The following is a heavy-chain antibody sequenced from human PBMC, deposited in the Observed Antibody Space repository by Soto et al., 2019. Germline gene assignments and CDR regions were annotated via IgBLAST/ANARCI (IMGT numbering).Heavy chain of an antibody. Sequence: SETLALTCTVSRGALSSGSYYWSGILQTPGKGLEWIGYIYYSGSTYYNPSLKSRVTISVDTSKNQFSLKLSSVTAADTAVYYCARGLVLRYVDWFPNPLVGHAFDIWGQGTMFTVAS. V-gene: IGHV4-31*03. D-gene: IGHD3-9*01. CDR1: RGALSSGSYY. CDR2: IYYSGST. J-gene: IGHJ3*02. CDR3: ARGLVLRYVDWFPNPLVGHAFDI.